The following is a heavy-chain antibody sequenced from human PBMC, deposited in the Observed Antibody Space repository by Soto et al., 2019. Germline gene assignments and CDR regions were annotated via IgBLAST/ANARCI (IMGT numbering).Heavy chain of an antibody. V-gene: IGHV3-7*05. J-gene: IGHJ4*02. CDR2: IKEDGSGK. Sequence: EVQLVESGGGLVQPGGSLRLSCTASGCTFRTYWMSWVRQAPGKGLEWVANIKEDGSGKYYLDSVKGRFTISRDNAKNSLYLQMNSLRAEDTAVYYCARLRDGYSSSSTDYWDQGTLVTVSS. CDR3: ARLRDGYSSSSTDY. CDR1: GCTFRTYW. D-gene: IGHD6-6*01.